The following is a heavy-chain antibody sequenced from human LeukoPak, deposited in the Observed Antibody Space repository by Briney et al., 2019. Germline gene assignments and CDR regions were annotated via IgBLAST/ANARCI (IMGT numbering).Heavy chain of an antibody. D-gene: IGHD1-26*01. J-gene: IGHJ5*02. CDR1: GYTFTSYD. CDR3: ARGHYPRDRFDP. V-gene: IGHV1-8*03. CDR2: MNPNSGNT. Sequence: ASVKVSCKASGYTFTSYDINWVRQATGQGLEWMGWMNPNSGNTGYAQKFQGRVTITRNTSISTAYMELSSLRSEDTGVYYCARGHYPRDRFDPWGQGTLVTVSS.